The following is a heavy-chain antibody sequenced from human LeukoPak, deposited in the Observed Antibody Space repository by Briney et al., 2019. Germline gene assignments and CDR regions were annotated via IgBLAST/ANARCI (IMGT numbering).Heavy chain of an antibody. D-gene: IGHD4-23*01. CDR3: AKSVTYGGNQAYYYYYYMDV. J-gene: IGHJ6*03. Sequence: GGSLRLSCAASGFTFSSYGMHWVRQAPGKGLEWVSAISGSGGSTYYADSVKGRFTISRDNSKNTLYLQMNSLRAEDTAVYYCAKSVTYGGNQAYYYYYYMDVWGKGTTVTVSS. CDR1: GFTFSSYG. CDR2: ISGSGGST. V-gene: IGHV3-23*01.